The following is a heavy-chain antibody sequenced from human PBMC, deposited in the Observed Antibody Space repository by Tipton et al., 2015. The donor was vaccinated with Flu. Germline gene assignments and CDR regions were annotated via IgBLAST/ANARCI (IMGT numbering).Heavy chain of an antibody. CDR2: MYVSGST. V-gene: IGHV4-4*07. Sequence: TLSLTCTVSGGSMSSFYWTWIRQPAGKGLEWIGRMYVSGSTKYNPSLKSRVTMSVDTSKNQFSLKLSSVTAADTAVYYSARGSGSGTDVTFYFWGQGTLVTVSS. D-gene: IGHD3-10*01. CDR3: ARGSGSGTDVTFYF. CDR1: GGSMSSFY. J-gene: IGHJ4*02.